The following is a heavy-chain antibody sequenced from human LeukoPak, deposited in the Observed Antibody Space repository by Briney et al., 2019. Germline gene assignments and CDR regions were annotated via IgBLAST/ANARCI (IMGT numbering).Heavy chain of an antibody. J-gene: IGHJ4*02. D-gene: IGHD3-9*01. Sequence: GRSLRLACADSGFTFRSYAMHWVRQAPGKWLEWVAVTSYDGSKKYYADSVKGRFTISRDNSKNTLYLQMSSLRVEDTAVYYCARGNYDILTGSAFDYWGQGTLVTVSS. CDR3: ARGNYDILTGSAFDY. CDR1: GFTFRSYA. V-gene: IGHV3-30*04. CDR2: TSYDGSKK.